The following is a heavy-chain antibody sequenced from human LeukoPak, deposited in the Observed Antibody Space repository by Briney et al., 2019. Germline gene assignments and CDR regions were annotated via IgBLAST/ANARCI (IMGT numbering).Heavy chain of an antibody. J-gene: IGHJ6*02. CDR2: VSGRDSNT. CDR1: GFTFSSYG. Sequence: GGSLRLSCAASGFTFSSYGMSWVRQAPGKGLEWVSTVSGRDSNTYYADSVEGRFIISRDNSRNTLYLQMNSLRAEDTALYYCARVRSGLHMDVWGQGTTVTVSS. V-gene: IGHV3-23*01. CDR3: ARVRSGLHMDV. D-gene: IGHD2-15*01.